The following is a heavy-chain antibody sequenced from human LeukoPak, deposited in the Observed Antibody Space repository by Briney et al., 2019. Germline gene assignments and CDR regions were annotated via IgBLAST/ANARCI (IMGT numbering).Heavy chain of an antibody. Sequence: SQTLSLTRTVSGGSISNGDYYWSWIRQPPGKGLEWIGYIYYSGSTYYNPSLKSRVTISVDTSKNQFSLKLSSVTAADTAVYYCARDSLGLLSTGNWGQGTLVTVSS. V-gene: IGHV4-30-4*08. D-gene: IGHD3-22*01. J-gene: IGHJ4*02. CDR2: IYYSGST. CDR3: ARDSLGLLSTGN. CDR1: GGSISNGDYY.